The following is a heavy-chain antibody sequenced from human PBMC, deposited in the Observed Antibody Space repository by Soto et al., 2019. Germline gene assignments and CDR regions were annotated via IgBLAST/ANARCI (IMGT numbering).Heavy chain of an antibody. CDR2: INPSGGST. CDR1: GYTFTSYY. D-gene: IGHD2-2*01. J-gene: IGHJ6*02. Sequence: GASVKVSCKASGYTFTSYYMHWVRQAPGQGLEWMGIINPSGGSTSYAQKFQGRVTMTRDTSASTVYMELSSLRSEDTAVYYCARVSLGYCSSTGCYGMDVWGQGTTVTVSS. V-gene: IGHV1-46*01. CDR3: ARVSLGYCSSTGCYGMDV.